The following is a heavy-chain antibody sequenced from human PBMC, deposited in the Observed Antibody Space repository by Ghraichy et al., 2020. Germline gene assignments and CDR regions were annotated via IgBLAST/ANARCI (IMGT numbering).Heavy chain of an antibody. CDR2: IYHSGST. CDR1: GGSISSGGYS. Sequence: TLSLTCTVSGGSISSGGYSWSWIRQPPGKGLEWIGYIYHSGSTYYNPSLKSRVTISVDRSKNQFSLKLSSVTAADTAVYYCAREPLAVAGTFDYWGQGTLVTVSS. J-gene: IGHJ4*02. CDR3: AREPLAVAGTFDY. D-gene: IGHD6-19*01. V-gene: IGHV4-30-2*01.